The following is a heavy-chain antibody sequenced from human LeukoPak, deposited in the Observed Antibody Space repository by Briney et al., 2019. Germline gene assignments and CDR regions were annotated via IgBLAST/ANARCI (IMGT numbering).Heavy chain of an antibody. CDR3: ARYSGLGVPDY. CDR2: TYQRSKWYN. CDR1: VDSVSSNRAS. V-gene: IGHV6-1*01. Sequence: SQTLSLTSAITVDSVSSNRASCNWIRQSPSRGLEWLGRTYQRSKWYNDYAVSVKSRITINPDTSKNQFSLQLNSVTPEDTAIYYCARYSGLGVPDYWGQGTLVTVSS. D-gene: IGHD2-21*01. J-gene: IGHJ4*02.